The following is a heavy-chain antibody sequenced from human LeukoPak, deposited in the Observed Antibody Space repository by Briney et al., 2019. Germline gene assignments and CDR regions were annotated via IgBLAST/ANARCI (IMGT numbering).Heavy chain of an antibody. D-gene: IGHD6-19*01. CDR2: IRPDGDRT. CDR1: GFTFSPYA. V-gene: IGHV3-23*01. CDR3: AREQSGTRGWYTVDY. Sequence: PGGSLRLSCAASGFTFSPYAITWVRQGPGKGLEWVSAIRPDGDRTYYANSVRGRFTISRDNSKDTVYLQINGPRVEDTAVYYCAREQSGTRGWYTVDYWGQGTLVTVYS. J-gene: IGHJ4*02.